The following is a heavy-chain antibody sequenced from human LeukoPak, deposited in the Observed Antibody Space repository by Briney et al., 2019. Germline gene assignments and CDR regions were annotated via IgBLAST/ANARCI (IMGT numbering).Heavy chain of an antibody. J-gene: IGHJ4*02. CDR1: GGSISSYY. CDR2: IYYSGST. V-gene: IGHV4-59*01. D-gene: IGHD3-10*01. CDR3: ARDGGFLVRGVFDY. Sequence: PSETLSLTCTVSGGSISSYYWSWIRQPPGKGLEWIGYIYYSGSTNYNPSLKSRVTISVDTSKNQFSLKLSSVTAADTAVYYCARDGGFLVRGVFDYWGQGTLVTVSS.